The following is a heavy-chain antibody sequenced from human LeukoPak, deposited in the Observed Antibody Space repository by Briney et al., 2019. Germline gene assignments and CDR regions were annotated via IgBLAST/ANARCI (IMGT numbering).Heavy chain of an antibody. V-gene: IGHV3-23*01. CDR2: IGGTGVRT. Sequence: PGGSLRLSCASSGFTFSSYAMSWVRQAPGKGLEWVSTIGGTGVRTYYADSVKGRFTISRDNSKNTLYLQINSLRAEDTAVYYCAKGAIAARPNGLFDYWGQGTLVTVSS. CDR3: AKGAIAARPNGLFDY. CDR1: GFTFSSYA. J-gene: IGHJ4*02. D-gene: IGHD6-6*01.